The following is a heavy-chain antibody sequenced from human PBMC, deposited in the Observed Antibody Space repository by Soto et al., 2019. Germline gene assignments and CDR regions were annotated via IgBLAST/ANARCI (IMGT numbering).Heavy chain of an antibody. Sequence: QVHLVQSGAEVKMPGSSVKVSCKASGGTFSNYAISWVRQAPGQGLEWMGDSIPIFGTAYYAQKFEGRLTIVADKSTSTAYMELSSLRFDDTAVYYCAREGYSGSYFDYWGQGTLVTVSS. J-gene: IGHJ4*02. CDR1: GGTFSNYA. V-gene: IGHV1-69*06. CDR2: SIPIFGTA. CDR3: AREGYSGSYFDY. D-gene: IGHD1-26*01.